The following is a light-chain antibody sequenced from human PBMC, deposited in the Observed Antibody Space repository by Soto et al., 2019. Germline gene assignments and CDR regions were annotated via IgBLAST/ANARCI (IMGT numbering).Light chain of an antibody. CDR3: AAWDDSLSGVV. CDR2: RNN. CDR1: SSNIGSNF. J-gene: IGLJ2*01. V-gene: IGLV1-47*01. Sequence: QSALTQPPSASGTPGQRVTISCSGSSSNIGSNFVYWYQQFPGTAPKLLIYRNNLRPSGVPDRFSGSKSGTSASLAFSGLRSEDGAAYYCAAWDDSLSGVVFGGGTKLTVL.